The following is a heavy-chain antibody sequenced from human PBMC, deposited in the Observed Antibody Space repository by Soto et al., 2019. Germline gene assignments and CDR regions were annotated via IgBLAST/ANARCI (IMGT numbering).Heavy chain of an antibody. J-gene: IGHJ5*02. V-gene: IGHV1-18*04. D-gene: IGHD2-2*02. CDR3: ARDREQFQYWGQAAILRWFDP. Sequence: AASVKVSCKASGYTFTSYGISWVRQAPGQGLEWMGWISAYNGNTNYAQKLQGRVTMTTDTSTSTAYMELRSLRSDDTAVYYCARDREQFQYWGQAAILRWFDPWGQGTLVTVSS. CDR2: ISAYNGNT. CDR1: GYTFTSYG.